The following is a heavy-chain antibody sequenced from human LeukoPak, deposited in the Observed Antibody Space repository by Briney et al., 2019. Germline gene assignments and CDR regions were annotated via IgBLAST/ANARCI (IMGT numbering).Heavy chain of an antibody. CDR3: ARDSAAYGFGESYDY. CDR1: GFTFSSYW. V-gene: IGHV3-7*01. Sequence: PGGSLRLSCAASGFTFSSYWMSWVRQAPGKGLEWVPNIKQDGSEKYYVHSVKGRFTISRDNAKNSLYLQMNSLRAEDTAVYYCARDSAAYGFGESYDYWGQGTLVTVSS. D-gene: IGHD3-10*01. J-gene: IGHJ4*02. CDR2: IKQDGSEK.